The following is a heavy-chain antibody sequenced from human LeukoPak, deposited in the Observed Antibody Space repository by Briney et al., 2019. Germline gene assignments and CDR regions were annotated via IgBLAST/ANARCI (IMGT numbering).Heavy chain of an antibody. CDR3: ARGEWDLLFDY. D-gene: IGHD1-26*01. Sequence: PSETLSLTCTVSGGSISGYYWSWIRQPPGKGLEWIGYIFYSGSTNYNPSLKSRVTISVDTSKNQFSLKLSSVTAADTAVYYCARGEWDLLFDYWGQGTLDTVSS. J-gene: IGHJ4*02. CDR2: IFYSGST. V-gene: IGHV4-59*01. CDR1: GGSISGYY.